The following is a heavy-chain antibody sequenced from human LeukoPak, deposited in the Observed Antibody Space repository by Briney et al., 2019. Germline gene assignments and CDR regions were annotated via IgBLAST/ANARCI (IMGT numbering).Heavy chain of an antibody. CDR1: GLTFSSYA. CDR3: AKSYTYGWASYYNHYDY. Sequence: GGSLRLSCAASGLTFSSYAIHWVRQAPGKGLEWVAVISYDGSNKYYADSVKGRFTISRDNSKNTLYLQMNSLRAEDTAVYYCAKSYTYGWASYYNHYDYWGQGTLVTVSS. J-gene: IGHJ4*02. V-gene: IGHV3-30*04. CDR2: ISYDGSNK. D-gene: IGHD3-10*01.